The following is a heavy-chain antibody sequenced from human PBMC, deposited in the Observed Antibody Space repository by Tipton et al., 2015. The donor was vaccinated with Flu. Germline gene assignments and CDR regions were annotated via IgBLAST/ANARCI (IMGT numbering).Heavy chain of an antibody. J-gene: IGHJ1*01. CDR1: GGSISSGSYY. CDR2: IYTSGST. V-gene: IGHV4-61*02. Sequence: TLSLTCTVSGGSISSGSYYWGWIRQPAGKGLEWIGRIYTSGSTNYNPSLKSRATISVDTSKNQFSLRLSSVTAADTAAYYCARRDDNGDPGGQHWGQGTWGTVTS. D-gene: IGHD4-17*01. CDR3: ARRDDNGDPGGQH.